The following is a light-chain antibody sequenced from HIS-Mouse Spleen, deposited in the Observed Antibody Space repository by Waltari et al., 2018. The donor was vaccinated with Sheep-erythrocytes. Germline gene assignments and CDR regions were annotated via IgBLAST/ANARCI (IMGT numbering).Light chain of an antibody. CDR1: SSDVGSYNL. V-gene: IGLV2-23*01. J-gene: IGLJ3*02. Sequence: QSALTQPASVSGSPGQSITISCTGTSSDVGSYNLVSWYQQHPGKAPKLMIYEGSKRPSGVSNRFSGSQSGNTASLTISWLQAEDEADYYCCSYAGSSTPWVFGGGTKLTVL. CDR2: EGS. CDR3: CSYAGSSTPWV.